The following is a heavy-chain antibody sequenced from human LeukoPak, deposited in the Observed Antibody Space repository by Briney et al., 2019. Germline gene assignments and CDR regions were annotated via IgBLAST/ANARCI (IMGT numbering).Heavy chain of an antibody. CDR1: GFTFSSYG. V-gene: IGHV3-33*01. CDR3: ARLLGYYHDSSGYEDAFDI. J-gene: IGHJ3*02. CDR2: IWYDGSNK. Sequence: AGGSLRLSCAESGFTFSSYGMHGVRQAPGKGLEWVAVIWYDGSNKYYADSVKGRFTISRDNSKNTLYLQMNSLRAEDTAVYYCARLLGYYHDSSGYEDAFDIWGQGTMVTVSS. D-gene: IGHD3-22*01.